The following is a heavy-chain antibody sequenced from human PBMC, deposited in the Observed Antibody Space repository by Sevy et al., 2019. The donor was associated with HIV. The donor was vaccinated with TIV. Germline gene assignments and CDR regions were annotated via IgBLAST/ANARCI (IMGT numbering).Heavy chain of an antibody. Sequence: SETLSLTCAVSGSSISSGYYWGWIRQPPGKGLEWIGSIYHSGNTYYNPSRKSRVTISVDTSKNQFSLKLSSVTAADTAVYYCAREYCSGGDCYLDWFDPWGQGTLVTVSS. CDR3: AREYCSGGDCYLDWFDP. CDR2: IYHSGNT. CDR1: GSSISSGYY. J-gene: IGHJ5*02. D-gene: IGHD2-15*01. V-gene: IGHV4-38-2*02.